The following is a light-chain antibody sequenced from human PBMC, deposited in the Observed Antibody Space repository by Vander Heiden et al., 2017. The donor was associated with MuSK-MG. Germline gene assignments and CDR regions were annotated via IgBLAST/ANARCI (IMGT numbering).Light chain of an antibody. CDR1: SSDVGGYYY. V-gene: IGLV2-14*01. Sequence: QSALPPPASVSGSPGQSITIPCTGTSSDVGGYYYVSWYQQPPAKAPKLMIYDVSSRPAGVSNRFSGSKSGNTASLTISGRQAEDEADYYCGSYRTSSTYVFGTGTNVTVL. J-gene: IGLJ1*01. CDR3: GSYRTSSTYV. CDR2: DVS.